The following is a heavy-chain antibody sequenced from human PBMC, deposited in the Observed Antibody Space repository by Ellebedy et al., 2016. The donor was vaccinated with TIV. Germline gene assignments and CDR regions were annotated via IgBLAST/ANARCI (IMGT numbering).Heavy chain of an antibody. Sequence: SVKVSCKASGDTFSSYCISWARQAPGQGLVWMGGIIPVFDLTYYAQRFQGVVTITADKSTRTAYMELRTLKSDDTAIYYCAYGSAKEEPDIWGQGTMVTVSS. CDR2: IIPVFDLT. J-gene: IGHJ3*02. D-gene: IGHD3-10*01. CDR1: GDTFSSYC. CDR3: AYGSAKEEPDI. V-gene: IGHV1-69*10.